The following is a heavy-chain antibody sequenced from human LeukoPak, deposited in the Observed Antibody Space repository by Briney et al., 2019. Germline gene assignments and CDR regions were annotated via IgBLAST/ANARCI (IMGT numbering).Heavy chain of an antibody. D-gene: IGHD6-19*01. J-gene: IGHJ4*02. CDR2: ISGSGGST. CDR3: AREAVAGTRHFDY. V-gene: IGHV3-20*04. Sequence: GGSLRFSCAAPGFTFSSYGMSWVRQAPGKGLEWVSAISGSGGSTGYADSVKGRFTISRDNAKNSLYLQMNSLRAEDTSLYYCAREAVAGTRHFDYWGQGTLVTVSS. CDR1: GFTFSSYG.